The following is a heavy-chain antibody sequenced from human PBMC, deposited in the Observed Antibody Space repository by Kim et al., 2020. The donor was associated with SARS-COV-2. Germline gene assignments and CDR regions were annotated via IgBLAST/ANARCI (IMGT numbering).Heavy chain of an antibody. J-gene: IGHJ6*02. CDR1: GFPFSSYA. CDR3: AKEIRTTGTTSYYFGMDV. V-gene: IGHV3-23*01. CDR2: VSGSGDTT. D-gene: IGHD1-1*01. Sequence: GGSLRLSCVASGFPFSSYAMNWVRQAPGKGLEWVSAVSGSGDTTYYGDSLKGRFTISGDNSKNTVYLQMNSLRAEDTAVYYCAKEIRTTGTTSYYFGMDVWGQGTTVTVSS.